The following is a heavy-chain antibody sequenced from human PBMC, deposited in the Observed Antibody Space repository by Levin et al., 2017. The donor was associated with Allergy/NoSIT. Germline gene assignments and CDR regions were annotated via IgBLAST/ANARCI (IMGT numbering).Heavy chain of an antibody. J-gene: IGHJ4*02. CDR2: INHSGST. CDR3: ARGRIAVAGTFDY. D-gene: IGHD6-19*01. CDR1: GGSFSGYY. V-gene: IGHV4-34*01. Sequence: SSETLSLTCAVYGGSFSGYYWSWIRQPPGKGLEWIGEINHSGSTNYNPSLKSRVTISVDTSKNQFSLKLSSVTAADTAVYYCARGRIAVAGTFDYWGQGTLVTVSS.